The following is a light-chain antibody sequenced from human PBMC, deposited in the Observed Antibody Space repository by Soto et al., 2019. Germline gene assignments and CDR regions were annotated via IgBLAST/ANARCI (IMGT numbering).Light chain of an antibody. CDR3: SSYTSSSTLV. J-gene: IGLJ2*01. CDR1: SSDVGGYNY. CDR2: EVS. V-gene: IGLV2-14*01. Sequence: QSALTQPASVSGSPGQSITISCTGTSSDVGGYNYVSWYQQHPGKAPKLMIYEVSNRPSGVSNRFFGSKSGNTASLTISGLQAEDEADYYCSSYTSSSTLVFGGGTKLTVI.